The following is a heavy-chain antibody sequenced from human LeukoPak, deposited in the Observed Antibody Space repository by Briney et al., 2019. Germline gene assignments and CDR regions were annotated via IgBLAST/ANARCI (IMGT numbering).Heavy chain of an antibody. CDR3: AKDVTSSRAPYYYDSSGYYPYRY. J-gene: IGHJ4*02. V-gene: IGHV3-23*01. Sequence: GGSLRLSCAASGFTFSSYAMSWVRQAPRKGLEWVSAISGSGGSTYYADSVKGRFTISRDNSKNTLYLQMNSLRAEDTAVYYCAKDVTSSRAPYYYDSSGYYPYRYWGQGTLVTVSS. D-gene: IGHD3-22*01. CDR2: ISGSGGST. CDR1: GFTFSSYA.